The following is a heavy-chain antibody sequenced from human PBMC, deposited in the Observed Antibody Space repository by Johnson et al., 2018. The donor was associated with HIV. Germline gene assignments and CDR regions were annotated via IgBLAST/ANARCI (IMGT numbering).Heavy chain of an antibody. CDR1: GFTFSDYY. D-gene: IGHD4-17*01. J-gene: IGHJ3*02. CDR3: ARDPPVTTTHNAFDI. CDR2: ISSSGSTI. Sequence: QVQLVESGGGLVKPGGSMRLSCAASGFTFSDYYMSWIRQAPGKGLEWVSYISSSGSTIYYADSVKGRFTISRDNAKNSLYLQLNSLRAEDTAVYYCARDPPVTTTHNAFDIWGQGTMVTVSS. V-gene: IGHV3-11*04.